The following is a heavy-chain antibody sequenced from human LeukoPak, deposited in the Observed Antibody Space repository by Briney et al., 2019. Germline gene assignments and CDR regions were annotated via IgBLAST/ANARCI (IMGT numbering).Heavy chain of an antibody. Sequence: PGGSLRLSYTASGFTFGDYSMSWVRQAPGKGLEWVGFIRSKAYGGTTEYAASVKGRFTISRDDSKSIAYLQMNSLKSEDTAVYYCTREGGSDYYDSSGYLDYWGQGTLVTVSS. J-gene: IGHJ4*02. CDR2: IRSKAYGGTT. CDR3: TREGGSDYYDSSGYLDY. D-gene: IGHD3-22*01. V-gene: IGHV3-49*04. CDR1: GFTFGDYS.